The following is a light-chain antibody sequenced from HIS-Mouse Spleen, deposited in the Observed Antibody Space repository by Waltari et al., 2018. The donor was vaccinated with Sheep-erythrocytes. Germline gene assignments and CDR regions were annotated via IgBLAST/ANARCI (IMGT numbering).Light chain of an antibody. Sequence: DIQMTQSPSSLSASVGDRVTITCRASQSSSSYLNWYQQKPEKAPKLLIYAASSLQSGVPSRFSGSGSGTDFTITISSLQPEDFATYYCQQRYSTPPLTFGGGTKVEIK. CDR1: QSSSSY. V-gene: IGKV1-39*01. CDR2: AAS. J-gene: IGKJ4*01. CDR3: QQRYSTPPLT.